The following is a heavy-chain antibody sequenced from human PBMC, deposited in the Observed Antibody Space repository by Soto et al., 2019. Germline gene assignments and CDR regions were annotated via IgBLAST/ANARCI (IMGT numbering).Heavy chain of an antibody. J-gene: IGHJ3*02. Sequence: ASVKVSCKASGGTFSSYAISWVRQAPGQGLEWMGGIIPIFGTANYAQKFQGRVTITADKSTSTAYMELSSLRSEDTAVYYCAITTYYYDGSGQIPTAGWAFDIWGQGTMVTVSS. CDR3: AITTYYYDGSGQIPTAGWAFDI. CDR1: GGTFSSYA. D-gene: IGHD3-22*01. V-gene: IGHV1-69*06. CDR2: IIPIFGTA.